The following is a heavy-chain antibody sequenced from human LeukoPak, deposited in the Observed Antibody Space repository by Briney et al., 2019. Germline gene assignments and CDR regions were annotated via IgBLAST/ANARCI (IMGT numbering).Heavy chain of an antibody. D-gene: IGHD3-10*01. CDR1: RGSISSYY. CDR3: ARGGYYGSGNDFRFDP. Sequence: SETLSLTCTVSRGSISSYYWSWIRQPAGKGLEWIGRFYTSGSTNYNPSLKSRVTISVDTSKNQFSLKLSSVTAADAAVYYCARGGYYGSGNDFRFDPWGQGTLVTVSS. V-gene: IGHV4-4*07. CDR2: FYTSGST. J-gene: IGHJ5*02.